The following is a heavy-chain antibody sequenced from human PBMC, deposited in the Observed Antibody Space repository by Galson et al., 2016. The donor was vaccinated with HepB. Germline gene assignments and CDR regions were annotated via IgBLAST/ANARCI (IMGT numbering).Heavy chain of an antibody. CDR1: GGSFSSRA. CDR3: ATVGGEHDYGDYNLMPGWAYFDP. CDR2: IIPIFGTA. D-gene: IGHD4-17*01. Sequence: SVKVSCKASGGSFSSRAIGWVRQAPGHGLEWIGGIIPIFGTAEYTQKFQGKVTITADESTSTAYMELTNLRSEDTAVYYCATVGGEHDYGDYNLMPGWAYFDPWGQGTLVTVSS. J-gene: IGHJ5*02. V-gene: IGHV1-69*13.